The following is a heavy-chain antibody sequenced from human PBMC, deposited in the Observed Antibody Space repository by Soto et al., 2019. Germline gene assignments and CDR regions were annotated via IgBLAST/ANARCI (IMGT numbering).Heavy chain of an antibody. CDR2: IYYSGST. V-gene: IGHV4-39*01. CDR3: ARHQNYDFWSGYYSTIRSDAFDI. CDR1: GGSISSSSYY. J-gene: IGHJ3*02. Sequence: QLQLQESGPGLVKPSETLSLTCTVSGGSISSSSYYWGWIRQPPGKGLEWIGSIYYSGSTYYNPSLKSRVTISVDTSKNQFSLKLSSVTAADTAVYYCARHQNYDFWSGYYSTIRSDAFDIWGQGTMVTVSS. D-gene: IGHD3-3*01.